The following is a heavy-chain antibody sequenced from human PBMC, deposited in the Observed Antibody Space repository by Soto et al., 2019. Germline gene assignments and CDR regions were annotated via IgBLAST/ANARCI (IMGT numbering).Heavy chain of an antibody. CDR1: GFTLSSYD. CDR3: AKDRGDNAGYPAFDI. J-gene: IGHJ3*02. V-gene: IGHV3-23*01. Sequence: EVQLLESGGGLVQPGGSLRLSCAASGFTLSSYDMGWVRQAPGRGLEWISLIRGSGCATFHADSVEGRLTISRDISKNTLYLQMNSLRAEDSAVYYCAKDRGDNAGYPAFDIWGQGTMVTVAS. D-gene: IGHD3-9*01. CDR2: IRGSGCAT.